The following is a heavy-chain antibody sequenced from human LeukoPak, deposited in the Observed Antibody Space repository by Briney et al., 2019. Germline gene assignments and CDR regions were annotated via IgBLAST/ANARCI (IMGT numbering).Heavy chain of an antibody. CDR3: ARDRGVVVVAATQHSWFDP. V-gene: IGHV4-39*07. Sequence: SETLSLTCTVSGGSISSSSYYWGWIRQPPGKGLEWIGSIYYSGSTYYNPSLKSRVTISVDTSKNQFSLKLSSVTAADTAVYYCARDRGVVVVAATQHSWFDPWGQGTLVTVSS. J-gene: IGHJ5*02. CDR1: GGSISSSSYY. CDR2: IYYSGST. D-gene: IGHD2-15*01.